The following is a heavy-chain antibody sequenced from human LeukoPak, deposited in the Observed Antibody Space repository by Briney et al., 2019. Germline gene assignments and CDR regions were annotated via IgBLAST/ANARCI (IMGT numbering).Heavy chain of an antibody. CDR3: ARANPLDETYYFDY. V-gene: IGHV4-59*01. J-gene: IGHJ4*02. CDR1: GGSISGYY. CDR2: IYYSGST. Sequence: SETLSLTCTVSGGSISGYYWTWIRQPPGKGLEWIGYIYYSGSTSYNPSLKSRVTISIDTSKNQFSLKLSSVTAADTAVYYCARANPLDETYYFDYRGQGTLVTVSS.